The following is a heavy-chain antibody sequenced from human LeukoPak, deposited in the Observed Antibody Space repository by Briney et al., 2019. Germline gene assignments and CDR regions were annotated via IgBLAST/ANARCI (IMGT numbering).Heavy chain of an antibody. D-gene: IGHD6-6*01. J-gene: IGHJ6*03. CDR2: ISWDGGST. CDR3: AKDRHSSSSSYMDV. Sequence: GGSLRLSCAASGFTFDDYAMHWVRQAPGKGLEWVSLISWDGGSTYYADSVKGRFTISRDNNKNSLYLQMNSLRAEDTAFYYCAKDRHSSSSSYMDVWGKGTTVNVS. CDR1: GFTFDDYA. V-gene: IGHV3-43D*03.